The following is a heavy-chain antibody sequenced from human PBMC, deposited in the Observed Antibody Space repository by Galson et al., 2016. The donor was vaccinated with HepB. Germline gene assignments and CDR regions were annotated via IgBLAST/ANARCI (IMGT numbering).Heavy chain of an antibody. CDR2: IHWNDDK. V-gene: IGHV2-5*01. CDR3: ARRRSGYCNTVNCLYFDY. Sequence: PALVKPTQTLTLTCTFSGFSLSTTGEAVGWTRQPPGKALEWLALIHWNDDKRYSPSLKSRLTITKDTSKNQVVLTVTNMDPVDTATYFCARRRSGYCNTVNCLYFDYWGQGTLATVSS. CDR1: GFSLSTTGEA. J-gene: IGHJ4*02. D-gene: IGHD2-15*01.